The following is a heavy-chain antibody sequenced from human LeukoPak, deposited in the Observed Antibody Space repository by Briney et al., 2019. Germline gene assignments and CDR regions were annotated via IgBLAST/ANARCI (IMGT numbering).Heavy chain of an antibody. D-gene: IGHD3-10*01. CDR1: GFRLDNYW. J-gene: IGHJ4*02. CDR2: INEDGGKI. CDR3: ARWSHVSGRWFLDN. V-gene: IGHV3-7*05. Sequence: GGSLRLSCEASGFRLDNYWMTWVRQAPGKGLEWVADINEDGGKIYSLDSVNGRFTISRDNAKNSLSLQLNTLRAEDTAVYYCARWSHVSGRWFLDNWGRGTLVSVSS.